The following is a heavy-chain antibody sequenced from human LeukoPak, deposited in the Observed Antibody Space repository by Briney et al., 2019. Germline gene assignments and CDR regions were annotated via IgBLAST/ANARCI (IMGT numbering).Heavy chain of an antibody. CDR1: GGSIRGYY. V-gene: IGHV4-59*01. CDR3: ARDYGRSSSLGAFDI. J-gene: IGHJ3*02. D-gene: IGHD6-13*01. CDR2: IYYSGST. Sequence: PSETLSLTCTVSGGSIRGYYWSWIRQPPTKGLEWIGYIYYSGSTNYNPSLKSRVTVSVDTSKNQFSLKLSSVTAADTAVYYCARDYGRSSSLGAFDIWGQGTMVTVSS.